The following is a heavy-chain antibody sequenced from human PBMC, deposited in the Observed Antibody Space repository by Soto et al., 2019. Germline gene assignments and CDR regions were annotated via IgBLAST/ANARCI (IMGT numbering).Heavy chain of an antibody. V-gene: IGHV4-34*01. CDR3: ASLRIAVAGSPPAYYYGMDV. CDR2: INHSGST. D-gene: IGHD6-19*01. Sequence: QVQLQQWGAGLLKPSETLSLTCAVYGGSFSGYYWSWIRQPPGKGLEWSGEINHSGSTNYNPSLKCRVTTSVDTTKYQSSLKLSSVTAADTAVYYCASLRIAVAGSPPAYYYGMDVWGQGPTVTVSS. CDR1: GGSFSGYY. J-gene: IGHJ6*02.